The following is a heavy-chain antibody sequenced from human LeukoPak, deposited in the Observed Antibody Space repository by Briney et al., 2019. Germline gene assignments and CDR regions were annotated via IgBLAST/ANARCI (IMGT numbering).Heavy chain of an antibody. J-gene: IGHJ6*02. V-gene: IGHV1-69*01. CDR3: AHTGIAAAGMYYYYYGMDV. Sequence: GSSVKVSFKASGGTFSSYAISWVRQAPGQGLEWMGGIIPIFGTANYAQKFQGRVTITADESTSTAYMELSSLRSEDTAVYYCAHTGIAAAGMYYYYYGMDVWGQGTTVTVSS. CDR1: GGTFSSYA. CDR2: IIPIFGTA. D-gene: IGHD6-13*01.